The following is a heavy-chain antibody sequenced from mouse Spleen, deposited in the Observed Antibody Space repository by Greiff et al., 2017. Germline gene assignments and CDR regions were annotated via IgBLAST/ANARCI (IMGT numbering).Heavy chain of an antibody. CDR2: ISSGGSYT. V-gene: IGHV5-9-3*01. J-gene: IGHJ3*01. CDR1: GFTFSSYA. CDR3: ARHPLYGNYWFAY. Sequence: EVHLVESGGGLVKPGGSLKLSCAASGFTFSSYAMSWVRQTPEKRLAWVATISSGGSYTYYPDSVKGRFTISRDNAKNTLYLQMSSLRSEDTAMYYCARHPLYGNYWFAYWGQGTLVTVSA. D-gene: IGHD2-1*01.